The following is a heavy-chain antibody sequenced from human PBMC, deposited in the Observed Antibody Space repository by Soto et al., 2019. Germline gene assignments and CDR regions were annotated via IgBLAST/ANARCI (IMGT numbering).Heavy chain of an antibody. D-gene: IGHD4-17*01. CDR3: ARIQGGDYDFDY. CDR2: IYYSGST. CDR1: GGSISSSSYY. J-gene: IGHJ4*02. Sequence: QLQLQESGPGLVKPSETLSLTCTVSGGSISSSSYYWGWIRQPPGKGLEWIGSIYYSGSTYYNPSLKSRVTISVDTSKNQFSLKLSSVTAADTAVYHCARIQGGDYDFDYWGQGTLVTVSS. V-gene: IGHV4-39*01.